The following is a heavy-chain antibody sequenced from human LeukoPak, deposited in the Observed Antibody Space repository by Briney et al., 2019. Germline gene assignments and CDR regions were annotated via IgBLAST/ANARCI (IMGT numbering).Heavy chain of an antibody. Sequence: ASVKVSCKASGYTFTSYDINWVRQATGQGLEWMGWMNPNSGNTGYAQKFQGRVTMTRNTSISTAYMELSSLRSEDTAVYYCARRYSGSYYYYYGMDVRGQGTTVTVSS. V-gene: IGHV1-8*01. CDR1: GYTFTSYD. CDR2: MNPNSGNT. CDR3: ARRYSGSYYYYYGMDV. J-gene: IGHJ6*02. D-gene: IGHD1-26*01.